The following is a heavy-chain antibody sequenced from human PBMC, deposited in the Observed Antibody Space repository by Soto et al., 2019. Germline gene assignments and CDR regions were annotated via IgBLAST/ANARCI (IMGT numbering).Heavy chain of an antibody. D-gene: IGHD2-2*01. J-gene: IGHJ5*02. CDR2: IIPIFGTA. Sequence: ASVKVSCKASGGPFSSYAIGWVRQAPGQGLEWMGWIIPIFGTANYAQKFQGRVTITADESKSTAHMELTSLRSEDTAVYYCAGPSVVPAAMWFHPWGQGTLLTVSS. V-gene: IGHV1-69*13. CDR1: GGPFSSYA. CDR3: AGPSVVPAAMWFHP.